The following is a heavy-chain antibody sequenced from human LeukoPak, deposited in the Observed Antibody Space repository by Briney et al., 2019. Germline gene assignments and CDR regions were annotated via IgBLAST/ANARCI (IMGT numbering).Heavy chain of an antibody. D-gene: IGHD3-10*01. CDR2: ISYDGSNK. J-gene: IGHJ4*02. Sequence: GGSLRLSCAASGFTFSSYGMHWVRQAPGKGLEWVAVISYDGSNKYYADSVKGRFTISRDNSKNTLYLQMNSLRAEDRAVYYCAKDWSYGSGSYPQIDYWGQGTLVTVSS. CDR3: AKDWSYGSGSYPQIDY. V-gene: IGHV3-30*18. CDR1: GFTFSSYG.